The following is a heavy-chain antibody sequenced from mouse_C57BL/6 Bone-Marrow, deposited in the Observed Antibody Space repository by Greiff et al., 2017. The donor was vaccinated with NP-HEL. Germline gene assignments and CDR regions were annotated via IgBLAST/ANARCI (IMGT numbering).Heavy chain of an antibody. CDR3: VRCYYGSPYYFDY. CDR2: LRSNSNHYAT. CDR1: GFSFNTYA. V-gene: IGHV10-1*01. D-gene: IGHD1-1*01. J-gene: IGHJ2*01. Sequence: EVQLVESGGGLVQPKGSLKLSCAASGFSFNTYAMNWVRQAPGKGLEWVSRLRSNSNHYATFSADSLKDRFTISRDDSESMLYLQMNNLKTEDTAMYYCVRCYYGSPYYFDYWGQGTTLTVSS.